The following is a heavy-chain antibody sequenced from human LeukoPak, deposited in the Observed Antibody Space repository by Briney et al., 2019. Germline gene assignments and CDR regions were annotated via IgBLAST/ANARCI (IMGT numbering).Heavy chain of an antibody. CDR2: INHSGST. Sequence: PGGSLRLSCAASGFTFSSYSMNWVRQAPGKGLEWIGEINHSGSTNYNPSLKSRVTISVDTSKNQFSLKLSSVTAADTAVYYCARVSPITMIVVVIRDAFDIWGQGTMVTVSS. D-gene: IGHD3-22*01. V-gene: IGHV4-34*01. J-gene: IGHJ3*02. CDR1: GFTFSSYS. CDR3: ARVSPITMIVVVIRDAFDI.